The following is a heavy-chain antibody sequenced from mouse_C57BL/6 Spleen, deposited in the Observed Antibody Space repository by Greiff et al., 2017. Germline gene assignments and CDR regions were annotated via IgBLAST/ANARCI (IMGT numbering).Heavy chain of an antibody. CDR2: IWSGGST. D-gene: IGHD2-4*01. Sequence: VKLMESGPGLVQPSQCLSITCTVSGFSFTSYGVHWVRQSPGKGLEWLGVIWSGGSTDYNAAFISRLSISKDNSKSQFFFKMNSLQADDTAIYYCARNGHYDLLDYWGQGTTLTVSS. V-gene: IGHV2-2*01. CDR1: GFSFTSYG. J-gene: IGHJ2*01. CDR3: ARNGHYDLLDY.